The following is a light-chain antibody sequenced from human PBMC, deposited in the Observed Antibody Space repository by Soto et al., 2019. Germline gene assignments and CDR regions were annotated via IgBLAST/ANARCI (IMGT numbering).Light chain of an antibody. Sequence: QSVLTQPPSVSAAPGQKVTISCSGSSSNIGNNYVSWYQQLPGTAPKLLIYDKNERPSGIPDRFSGSKSGTSATLDISGLQTGDESDYYCGTWDNGLSAYVFGNGTKVTVL. J-gene: IGLJ1*01. CDR3: GTWDNGLSAYV. CDR2: DKN. CDR1: SSNIGNNY. V-gene: IGLV1-51*01.